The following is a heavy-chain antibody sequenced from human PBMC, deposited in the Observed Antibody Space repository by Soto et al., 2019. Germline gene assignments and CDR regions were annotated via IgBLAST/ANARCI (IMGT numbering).Heavy chain of an antibody. V-gene: IGHV3-15*01. CDR3: TTVTWRGYYDFWSGYYTTNY. J-gene: IGHJ4*02. CDR2: IKSKTDGGTT. CDR1: GFTFSNAW. D-gene: IGHD3-3*01. Sequence: EVQLVESGGGLVKPGGSLRLSCAASGFTFSNAWMSWVRQAPGKGLEWVGRIKSKTDGGTTDYAAPVKGRFTISRDDSKNKLYLQMNSLKTEDTAVYYCTTVTWRGYYDFWSGYYTTNYWGQGTLVTVSS.